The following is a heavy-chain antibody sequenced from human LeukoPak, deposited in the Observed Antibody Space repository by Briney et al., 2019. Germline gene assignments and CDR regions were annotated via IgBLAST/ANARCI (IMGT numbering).Heavy chain of an antibody. V-gene: IGHV3-30*18. J-gene: IGHJ4*02. CDR3: AKDWRLLWFGELPDY. D-gene: IGHD3-10*01. CDR2: ISYDGSNK. CDR1: GFTFSSYG. Sequence: GGSLRLSCAASGFTFSSYGMHWVRQAAGKGLEGVAVISYDGSNKYYADSVKGRFTIPRDNSKNTLYLQMNSLRAEDTAVYYCAKDWRLLWFGELPDYWGQGTLVTVSS.